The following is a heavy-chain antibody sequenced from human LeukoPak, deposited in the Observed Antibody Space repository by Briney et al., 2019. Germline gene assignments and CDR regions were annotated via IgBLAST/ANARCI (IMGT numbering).Heavy chain of an antibody. CDR2: ISGSGGST. D-gene: IGHD3-22*01. V-gene: IGHV3-23*01. J-gene: IGHJ4*02. CDR1: GFTFSSYA. CDR3: AKDAYYYDSSGYSDY. Sequence: SGGSLRLSCAASGFTFSSYAMSWVRQAPGKGLEWVSAISGSGGSTYYADSVKGRFTISRDNSKNTRYLQMNSLRAEDTAVYYCAKDAYYYDSSGYSDYWGQGTLVTVSS.